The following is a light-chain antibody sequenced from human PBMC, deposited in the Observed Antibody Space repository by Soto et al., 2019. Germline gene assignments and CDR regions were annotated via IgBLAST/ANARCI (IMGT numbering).Light chain of an antibody. CDR2: GAS. Sequence: AIQMTQSPSSLSASVGDRVTITCRASQDIRKDLAWYQQKPGKAPQILIYGASTLQTGVASRFSGSGSATDFTLTISSLQPEDSAAYYCQQRSNWPPLISFGQGTRMEIK. CDR1: QDIRKD. J-gene: IGKJ5*01. V-gene: IGKV1-6*01. CDR3: QQRSNWPPLIS.